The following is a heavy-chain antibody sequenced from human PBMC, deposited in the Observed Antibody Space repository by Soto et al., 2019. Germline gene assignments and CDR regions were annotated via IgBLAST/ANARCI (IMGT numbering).Heavy chain of an antibody. V-gene: IGHV3-23*01. D-gene: IGHD5-12*01. CDR2: ISGSGGST. Sequence: PGGSLRLSCAASGFTFSSYAMSWVRQAPGKGLEWVSAISGSGGSTYYADSVKGRFTISRDNAKNSLYLQMNSLRAEDTAVYYCAKMATIHPLFDYWGQGTLVTVSS. J-gene: IGHJ4*02. CDR3: AKMATIHPLFDY. CDR1: GFTFSSYA.